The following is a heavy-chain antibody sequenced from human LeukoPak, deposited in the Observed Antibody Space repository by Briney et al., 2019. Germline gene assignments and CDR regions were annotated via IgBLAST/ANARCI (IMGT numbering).Heavy chain of an antibody. Sequence: SQTLSLTCAISGDSVSSNSAAWNWIRQSPSRGLEWLGRTYYRSKGYNDYAVSVKSRITINPATSQNQLSLQLNSVTPEDTAVYYCARLGPRGDWYFDLWGRGTLVTVSS. J-gene: IGHJ2*01. CDR3: ARLGPRGDWYFDL. V-gene: IGHV6-1*01. D-gene: IGHD3-10*01. CDR2: TYYRSKGYN. CDR1: GDSVSSNSAA.